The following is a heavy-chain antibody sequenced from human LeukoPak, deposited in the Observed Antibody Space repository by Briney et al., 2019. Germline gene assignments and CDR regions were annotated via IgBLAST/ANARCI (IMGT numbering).Heavy chain of an antibody. CDR2: ISSSGTTI. CDR1: GFTFSSYE. D-gene: IGHD1-26*01. Sequence: GSRRLSCAASGFTFSSYEMNWVRQAPGKGLEWVSYISSSGTTIYYADSVKGRFTISRDNAKNSLYLQMNSLRAEDTAVYYCARVSQPAAFDIWGQGTMVTVPT. V-gene: IGHV3-48*03. J-gene: IGHJ3*02. CDR3: ARVSQPAAFDI.